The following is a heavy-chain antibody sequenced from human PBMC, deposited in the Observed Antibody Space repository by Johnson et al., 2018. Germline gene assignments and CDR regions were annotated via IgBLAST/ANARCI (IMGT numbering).Heavy chain of an antibody. CDR1: GFTFSSYG. Sequence: QVQLVQSGGGVVQPGRSLRLSCAACGFTFSSYGMHWVRQAPGKGLEWVAVISYDGSNKYYADSVKGRFTISRDTSKITLYLQMNSLGAEETAVYYCANGGVMEWEYYGPFQYWGPGTLFTVSS. D-gene: IGHD1-26*01. V-gene: IGHV3-30*18. CDR2: ISYDGSNK. J-gene: IGHJ1*01. CDR3: ANGGVMEWEYYGPFQY.